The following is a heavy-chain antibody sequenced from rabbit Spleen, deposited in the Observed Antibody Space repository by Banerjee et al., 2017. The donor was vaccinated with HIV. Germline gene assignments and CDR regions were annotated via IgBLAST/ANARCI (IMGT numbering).Heavy chain of an antibody. J-gene: IGHJ4*01. D-gene: IGHD1-1*01. CDR3: ARDLTNIIGWNFGW. CDR1: GFDLSSDYF. V-gene: IGHV1S40*01. CDR2: TYGGSTP. Sequence: QSLEESGGGLVKPGASLTLTCTASGFDLSSDYFMCWVRQAPGKGLEWIGTTYGGSTPWYATWAKGRFTISKTSSTTVTLQMTSLTAADTATYFCARDLTNIIGWNFGWWGPGTLVTVS.